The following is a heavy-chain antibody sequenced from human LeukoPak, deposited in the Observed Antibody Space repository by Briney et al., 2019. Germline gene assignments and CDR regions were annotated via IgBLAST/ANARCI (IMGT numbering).Heavy chain of an antibody. CDR1: GGSISGYY. CDR2: INHSGST. D-gene: IGHD2-2*01. Sequence: SETLSFTSAVYGGSISGYYWSWIRQPPGKGLEWIGKINHSGSTNYNPSLKSRVTISVDTSKTQFSLNLSSVSAGDTAVYYCARLDIVVVPGASIYYFYMDVWGKGTTVTVSS. V-gene: IGHV4-34*01. CDR3: ARLDIVVVPGASIYYFYMDV. J-gene: IGHJ6*03.